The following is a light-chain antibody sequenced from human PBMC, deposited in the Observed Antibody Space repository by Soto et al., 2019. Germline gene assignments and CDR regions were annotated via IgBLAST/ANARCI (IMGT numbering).Light chain of an antibody. J-gene: IGLJ2*01. CDR3: CSYAGGSTLV. V-gene: IGLV2-23*02. CDR2: EVN. Sequence: QSVLTQPASVSGSPGQSITISCTGTSSDLGSYNLVSWYQQHPGKAPQLLIYEVNERPSGISNRFFGSKSGSTASLTISGLQAEDEAEYYCCSYAGGSTLVFGGGTKVTVL. CDR1: SSDLGSYNL.